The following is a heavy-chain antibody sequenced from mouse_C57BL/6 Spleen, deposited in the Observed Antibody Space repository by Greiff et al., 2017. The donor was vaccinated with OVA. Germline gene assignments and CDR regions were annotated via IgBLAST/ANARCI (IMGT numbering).Heavy chain of an antibody. CDR1: GYTFTSYW. CDR3: AIAEFITTVVGGY. CDR2: IHPSDSDT. Sequence: QVQLKQPGAELVKPGASVKVSCKASGYTFTSYWMHWVKQRPGQGLEWIGRIHPSDSDTNYNQKFKGKATLTVDKSSSTAYMQLSSLTSEDSAVYYCAIAEFITTVVGGYWGQGTTLTVSS. V-gene: IGHV1-74*01. J-gene: IGHJ2*01. D-gene: IGHD1-1*01.